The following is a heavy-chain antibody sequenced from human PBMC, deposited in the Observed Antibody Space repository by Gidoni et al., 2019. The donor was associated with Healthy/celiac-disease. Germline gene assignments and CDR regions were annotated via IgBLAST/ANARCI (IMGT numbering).Heavy chain of an antibody. V-gene: IGHV2-26*01. Sequence: QVTLKESGPVLVKPTETLTMTCTVSGCSLSKARLAVSWIRQPPGKALEWLAHIFSNDEKSYSTSLKSRLTISKDTSKSQVVLTMTTMDPVDTATYYCARTSEGYSYGLGDYWGQGTLVTVSS. CDR3: ARTSEGYSYGLGDY. CDR1: GCSLSKARLA. J-gene: IGHJ4*02. D-gene: IGHD5-18*01. CDR2: IFSNDEK.